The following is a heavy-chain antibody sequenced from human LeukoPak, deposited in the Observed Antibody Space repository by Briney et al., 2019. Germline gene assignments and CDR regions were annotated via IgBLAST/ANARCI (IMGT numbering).Heavy chain of an antibody. D-gene: IGHD3-9*01. CDR2: ISYDGSNK. Sequence: PGGSLRLSCAASGFTFTSYAMSWVRQAPGKGLEWVAVISYDGSNKYYADSVKGRFTISRDNSKNTLYLQMNSLRAEDTAVYYCAREARYFDWFIYWGQGTLVTVSS. J-gene: IGHJ4*02. CDR1: GFTFTSYA. V-gene: IGHV3-30-3*01. CDR3: AREARYFDWFIY.